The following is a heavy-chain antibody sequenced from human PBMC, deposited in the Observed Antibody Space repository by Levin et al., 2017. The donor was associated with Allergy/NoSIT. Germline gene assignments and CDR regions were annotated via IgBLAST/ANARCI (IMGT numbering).Heavy chain of an antibody. D-gene: IGHD6-19*01. V-gene: IGHV5-51*01. J-gene: IGHJ5*02. Sequence: GGSLRLSCQGSGYRFTSDWIGWVRQTPEKGLEWMGIIYPGDSDTRYSPSFHGQVTISVDKSTSTAYLQWSSLKASDSAIYYCARLPGYSSGPMGWFDPWGQGTLVTVSS. CDR1: GYRFTSDW. CDR2: IYPGDSDT. CDR3: ARLPGYSSGPMGWFDP.